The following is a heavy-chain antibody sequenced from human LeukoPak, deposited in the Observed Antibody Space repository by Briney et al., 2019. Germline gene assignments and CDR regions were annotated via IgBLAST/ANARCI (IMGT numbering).Heavy chain of an antibody. CDR1: GFTFSTSG. V-gene: IGHV3-30*02. CDR3: ASGRNLRYSN. Sequence: GGSLRLSCAASGFTFSTSGMHWVRQAPGKGLEWVAFIRYDGRNKYYADSLKGRFTISRDNSKNTLYLQMNSLRVEDTAVYYCASGRNLRYSNWGQGTMVTVSS. J-gene: IGHJ3*01. D-gene: IGHD3-9*01. CDR2: IRYDGRNK.